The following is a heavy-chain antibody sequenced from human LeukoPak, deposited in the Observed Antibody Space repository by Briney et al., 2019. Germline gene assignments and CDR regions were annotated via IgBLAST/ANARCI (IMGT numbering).Heavy chain of an antibody. V-gene: IGHV3-23*01. CDR2: ISGSGGST. CDR1: GFTFSSYA. D-gene: IGHD1-1*01. Sequence: GGSLRLSCAASGFTFSSYAMSWVRQAPGKGLEWVSAISGSGGSTYYADSVKGRFTISRDNSKNTLYLQMNSLRAEDTAVYYCAKDGYDYYYYYMDVWGRGTAVTVSS. CDR3: AKDGYDYYYYYMDV. J-gene: IGHJ6*03.